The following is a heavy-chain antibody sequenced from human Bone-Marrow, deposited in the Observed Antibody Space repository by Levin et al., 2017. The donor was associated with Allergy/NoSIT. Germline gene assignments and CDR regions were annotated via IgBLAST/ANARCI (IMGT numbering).Heavy chain of an antibody. V-gene: IGHV1-58*02. Sequence: KISCKASGFTFTSSAMQWVRQARGQRLEWIGWIVVGSGNTNYAQKFQERVTITRDMSTSTAYMELSSLRSEDTAVYYCAALYPTTGTMEVDYWGQGTLVTVSS. J-gene: IGHJ4*02. CDR1: GFTFTSSA. CDR3: AALYPTTGTMEVDY. D-gene: IGHD1-1*01. CDR2: IVVGSGNT.